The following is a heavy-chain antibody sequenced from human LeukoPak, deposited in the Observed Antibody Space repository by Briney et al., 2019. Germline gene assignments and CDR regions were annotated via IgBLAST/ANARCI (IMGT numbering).Heavy chain of an antibody. Sequence: GGSLRLSCAASGFTFSSYPMYWVRQAPGKRLEWVAVISHDGSNKYYADSVKGRFTISRDNSKNTLYVQMNSLRPEDTAVYYCARDRGATYYYYAMDVWGQGTTVTVSS. CDR1: GFTFSSYP. J-gene: IGHJ6*02. V-gene: IGHV3-30-3*01. CDR3: ARDRGATYYYYAMDV. CDR2: ISHDGSNK.